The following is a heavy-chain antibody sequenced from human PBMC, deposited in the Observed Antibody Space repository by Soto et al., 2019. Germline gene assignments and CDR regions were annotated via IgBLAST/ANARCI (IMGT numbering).Heavy chain of an antibody. J-gene: IGHJ3*02. CDR2: IIPILGIA. CDR3: AGVATTDAFDI. V-gene: IGHV1-69*02. CDR1: GGTFSSYT. Sequence: SVAISSNASGGTFSSYTISWVRQAPGQGLEWMGRIIPILGIANYAQKFQGRVTITADKSTSTAYMELSSLRSEDTAVYYCAGVATTDAFDIWGQGTMVTVSS. D-gene: IGHD5-12*01.